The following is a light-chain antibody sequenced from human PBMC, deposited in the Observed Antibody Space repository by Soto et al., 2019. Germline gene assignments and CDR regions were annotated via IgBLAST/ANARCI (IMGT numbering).Light chain of an antibody. CDR3: HQYGSSRWT. CDR1: ESIDSNF. J-gene: IGKJ1*01. Sequence: LAPGGSAALSCRSTESIDSNFLAWYQQKPGQAPRLLIYAASSRATGIPDRFSGSGSGTDFTLFINRLEPEDFAVYYCHQYGSSRWTFGQGTKVDI. V-gene: IGKV3-20*01. CDR2: AAS.